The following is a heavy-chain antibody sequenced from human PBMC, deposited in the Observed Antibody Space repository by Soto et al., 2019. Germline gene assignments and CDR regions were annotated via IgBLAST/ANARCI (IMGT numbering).Heavy chain of an antibody. Sequence: QVQLVQSGAEVKRPGSSVRVSCKASGDSPTTYTISWVRQAPGKGLEWMGRVIVDTQTANLARTLYGRVKISADKSTNTAYVEVTSLRSEDTAVYYCARSGYSYGPIFAWGQGTLVSFSS. CDR3: ARSGYSYGPIFA. J-gene: IGHJ5*02. CDR2: VIVDTQTA. V-gene: IGHV1-69*08. CDR1: GDSPTTYT. D-gene: IGHD5-18*01.